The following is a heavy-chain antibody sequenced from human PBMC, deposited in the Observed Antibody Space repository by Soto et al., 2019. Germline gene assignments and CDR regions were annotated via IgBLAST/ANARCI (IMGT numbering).Heavy chain of an antibody. V-gene: IGHV4-30-4*01. CDR2: ISYSGTT. D-gene: IGHD3-16*02. Sequence: QVQLQESGPGLVKPSQTLSLTCAVSGGSISSGDYYWSWIRQPPGMGLEWIGYISYSGTTYYNPSLKSRLIISAQDTSNTHFSLKRTSVTAADTAVYYCARTNYDYVWGSYRFDSWGQGTLVTVSS. CDR1: GGSISSGDYY. J-gene: IGHJ4*02. CDR3: ARTNYDYVWGSYRFDS.